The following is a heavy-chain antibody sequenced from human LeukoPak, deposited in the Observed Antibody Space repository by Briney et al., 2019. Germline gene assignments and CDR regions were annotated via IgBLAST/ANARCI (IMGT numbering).Heavy chain of an antibody. CDR1: GFTFSSYS. CDR2: ISSSSSYI. D-gene: IGHD4/OR15-4a*01. Sequence: GGSLRLSCAASGFTFSSYSMNWVRQAPGQRLEWVSSISSSSSYIYYADSVKGRFTISRDNAKNSLYLQMNSLSAEDTAVYYCARDLTTGSNWFDPWGQGTLVTVSS. V-gene: IGHV3-21*01. CDR3: ARDLTTGSNWFDP. J-gene: IGHJ5*02.